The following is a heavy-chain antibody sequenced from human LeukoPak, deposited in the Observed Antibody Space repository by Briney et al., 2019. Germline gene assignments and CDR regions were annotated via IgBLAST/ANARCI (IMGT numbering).Heavy chain of an antibody. D-gene: IGHD5-24*01. CDR2: INPDGSQK. V-gene: IGHV3-7*01. J-gene: IGHJ4*02. CDR1: GFSFSGSW. CDR3: AAWTDRGYNF. Sequence: PGGSLRLSCAASGFSFSGSWMNWVRQAPGKGLEWVTNINPDGSQKRFVDSVMGRFTMSRDNAKNSVYLQMNRLKSEDTAVFYCAAWTDRGYNFWGQGTLVTVSS.